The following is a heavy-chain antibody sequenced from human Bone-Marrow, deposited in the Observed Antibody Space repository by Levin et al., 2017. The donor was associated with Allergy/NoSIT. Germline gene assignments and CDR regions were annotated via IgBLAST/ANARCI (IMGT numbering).Heavy chain of an antibody. D-gene: IGHD1-14*01. V-gene: IGHV1-69*13. Sequence: SVKVSCKASGGTFSRYVFSWVRQAPGQGLEWMGGITPIFGAADYAQKFQGRVTITADESTSTTYLELSSLKSEDTAVYYCARDGTSSRLGFQHWGQGTLVTVSS. CDR3: ARDGTSSRLGFQH. J-gene: IGHJ1*01. CDR1: GGTFSRYV. CDR2: ITPIFGAA.